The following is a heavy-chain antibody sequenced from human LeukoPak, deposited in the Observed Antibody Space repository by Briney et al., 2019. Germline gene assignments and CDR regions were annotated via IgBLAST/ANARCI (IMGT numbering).Heavy chain of an antibody. Sequence: SETLSLTCTVSGGSSSSYDWSWILQPPGKGLEWIGYIYYSGSTNYNPSLKSRVTISVDTSKNQFSLKLSSVTAADTAVYFCTKNTQYDILTGYYRGWFDPWGQGTLVTVSS. V-gene: IGHV4-59*01. CDR3: TKNTQYDILTGYYRGWFDP. D-gene: IGHD3-9*01. CDR2: IYYSGST. CDR1: GGSSSSYD. J-gene: IGHJ5*02.